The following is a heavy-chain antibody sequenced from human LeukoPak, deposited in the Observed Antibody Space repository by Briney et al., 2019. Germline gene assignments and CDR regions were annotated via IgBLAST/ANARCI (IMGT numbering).Heavy chain of an antibody. Sequence: PSETLSLTCTISAASITIFYWSWLGQPPGKGLEWIGYIYYSGSTNYNPSLKSRVTISFDTSKNHFSLQLRSVTTEDTAVYYCALSPGYSYVSHFDYWGQGTLVTVSS. D-gene: IGHD5-18*01. CDR1: AASITIFY. CDR2: IYYSGST. J-gene: IGHJ4*02. CDR3: ALSPGYSYVSHFDY. V-gene: IGHV4-59*01.